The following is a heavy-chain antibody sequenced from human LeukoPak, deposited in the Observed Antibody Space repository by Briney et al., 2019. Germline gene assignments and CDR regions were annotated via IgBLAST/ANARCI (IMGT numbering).Heavy chain of an antibody. D-gene: IGHD6-13*01. V-gene: IGHV4-61*02. Sequence: KTSQTLSLTCTVSGVSISDSTYYWSWLRQPAGKRLEWIGCIYISGNTNYNPSLKSRVTISVDTSKNQLSLKLSSVTAADTAVYYCARARDRIAANWFDPWGQGTLVTVSS. J-gene: IGHJ5*02. CDR2: IYISGNT. CDR3: ARARDRIAANWFDP. CDR1: GVSISDSTYY.